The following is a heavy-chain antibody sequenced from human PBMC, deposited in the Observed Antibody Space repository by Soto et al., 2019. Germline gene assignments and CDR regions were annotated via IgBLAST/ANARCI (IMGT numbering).Heavy chain of an antibody. D-gene: IGHD3-10*01. Sequence: QVRLVQSGAEVKRPGASVKVSYKTYGYSFTVYGISWVRQAPGQGLEWMGWMSTYTGDTNYARKFRGRVTMTTDISASTASMELRSLTSDDTAVYYCARDPGGATGFDPWGQGTPVIVST. CDR1: GYSFTVYG. J-gene: IGHJ5*02. CDR3: ARDPGGATGFDP. V-gene: IGHV1-18*01. CDR2: MSTYTGDT.